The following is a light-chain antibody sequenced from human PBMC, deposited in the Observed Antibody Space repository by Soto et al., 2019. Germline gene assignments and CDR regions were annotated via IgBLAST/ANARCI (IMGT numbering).Light chain of an antibody. CDR2: EVT. CDR1: SSDVGAYDY. Sequence: QSALTQPASVSGSPGQSITISCTGTSSDVGAYDYVSWYQQHPGKAPKLMIYEVTNRPSGVSDRFSGSKSGNTASLTISGLQADDEADYYCSSYTSTITLVFGTGTKLTVL. J-gene: IGLJ1*01. V-gene: IGLV2-14*01. CDR3: SSYTSTITLV.